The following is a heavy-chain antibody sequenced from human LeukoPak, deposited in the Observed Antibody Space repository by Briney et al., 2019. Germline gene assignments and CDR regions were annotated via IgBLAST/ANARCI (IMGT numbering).Heavy chain of an antibody. D-gene: IGHD2-21*02. Sequence: ASVHVSCTASRYIYTGYYMHWVRHAPRQGLESLGWINPNSGGTNYAPKFQGRVTQTRDTSISTPYMELISLRSDDTAVYYCARAASDSNWFDPWGQGTLVTVSS. CDR2: INPNSGGT. CDR1: RYIYTGYY. V-gene: IGHV1-2*02. J-gene: IGHJ5*02. CDR3: ARAASDSNWFDP.